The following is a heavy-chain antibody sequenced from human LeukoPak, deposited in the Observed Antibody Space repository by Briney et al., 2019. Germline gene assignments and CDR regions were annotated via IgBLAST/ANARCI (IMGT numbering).Heavy chain of an antibody. D-gene: IGHD6-13*01. J-gene: IGHJ4*02. CDR3: AKDMGLSWCYSDY. V-gene: IGHV3-23*01. CDR2: FTGGEGIT. Sequence: GGSLGLSCAASGFTFSTYAMSWVRQAPGKGLEWVSTFTGGEGITHYADSVKGRFTISRDNSKNTLYLQMNSLRVEDTAVYYCAKDMGLSWCYSDYGGQGTLVTVSA. CDR1: GFTFSTYA.